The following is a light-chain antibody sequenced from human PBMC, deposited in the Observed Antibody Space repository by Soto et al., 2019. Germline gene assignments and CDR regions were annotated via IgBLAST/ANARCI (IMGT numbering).Light chain of an antibody. CDR1: QSVSSY. Sequence: EIVLTQSPATLSLSPGERATLSCRASQSVSSYLAWYQQKPGQAPRLLIYDAFNRATGIPARFSGSGSGTDFTLTISSLEPEDFAVYYCQLRSNWLWSTFGQGTKLEIK. J-gene: IGKJ2*01. CDR3: QLRSNWLWST. V-gene: IGKV3-11*01. CDR2: DAF.